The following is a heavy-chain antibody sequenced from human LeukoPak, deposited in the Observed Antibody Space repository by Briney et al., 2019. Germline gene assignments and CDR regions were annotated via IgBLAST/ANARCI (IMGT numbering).Heavy chain of an antibody. CDR2: IYTSGST. CDR3: ARDRGGDTMIPFYWYFDL. Sequence: SETLSLTCTVSGGSISSYYWSWIRQPAGKGLEWIGRIYTSGSTNYNPSLKSRVTISVDTSKNQFSLKLSSVTAADSAVYYCARDRGGDTMIPFYWYFDLWGRGTLVTVSS. CDR1: GGSISSYY. D-gene: IGHD3-22*01. V-gene: IGHV4-4*07. J-gene: IGHJ2*01.